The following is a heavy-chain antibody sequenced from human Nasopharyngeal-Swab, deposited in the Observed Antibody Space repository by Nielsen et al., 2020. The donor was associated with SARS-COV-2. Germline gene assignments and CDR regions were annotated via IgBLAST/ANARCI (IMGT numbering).Heavy chain of an antibody. J-gene: IGHJ6*02. CDR1: GFTFSSYS. CDR3: AGGSAAGPYYYYYGMDV. CDR2: ISSSSSYI. D-gene: IGHD6-25*01. Sequence: GGSLSLSCAASGFTFSSYSMNWVRQAPGKGLEWVSSISSSSSYIYYADSVKGRFTISRDNAKNSLYLQMNSLRAEDTAVYYCAGGSAAGPYYYYYGMDVWGQGTTVPSP. V-gene: IGHV3-21*01.